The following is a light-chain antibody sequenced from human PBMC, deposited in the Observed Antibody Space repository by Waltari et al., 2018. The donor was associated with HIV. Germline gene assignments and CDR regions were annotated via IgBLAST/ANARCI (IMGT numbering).Light chain of an antibody. CDR1: SSDAGDDNY. CDR3: SSYAGSSTWV. CDR2: EVS. V-gene: IGLV2-8*01. J-gene: IGLJ3*02. Sequence: TISCTGISSDAGDDNYVSWYQQSPGKAPKLIIYEVSKRPSGVPDRFSASKSGNTASLSVSGLQADDEAHYYCSSYAGSSTWVFGGGTKVTVL.